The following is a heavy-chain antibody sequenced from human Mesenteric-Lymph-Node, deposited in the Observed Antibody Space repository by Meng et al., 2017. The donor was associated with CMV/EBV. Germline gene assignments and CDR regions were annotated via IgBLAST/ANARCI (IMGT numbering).Heavy chain of an antibody. CDR1: GFTFRSNW. D-gene: IGHD3-10*01. Sequence: GGSLRLSCAASGFTFRSNWMHWVRQAPGKGLVWVARMNTDGSATRYADSVRGRFTISTDNAKNTLYVQMNSLRAEDTAVYYCARSNYYGAETYGFDVRGQGAMVTVSS. J-gene: IGHJ3*01. CDR2: MNTDGSAT. CDR3: ARSNYYGAETYGFDV. V-gene: IGHV3-74*01.